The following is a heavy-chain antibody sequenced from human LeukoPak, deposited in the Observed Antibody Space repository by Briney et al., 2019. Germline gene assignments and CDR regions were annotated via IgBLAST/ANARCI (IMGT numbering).Heavy chain of an antibody. V-gene: IGHV3-74*01. D-gene: IGHD3-10*01. CDR1: GFTLSGAW. J-gene: IGHJ1*01. CDR2: INPDGTDT. Sequence: GGSLRLSCAASGFTLSGAWMHWVRQAPGKGLVWVSRINPDGTDTRYADSVKGRFTISREDAKNTLYLHMNSLRAEDTAVYYCARVSGPGLDEYFHLWGQRTLVTVSS. CDR3: ARVSGPGLDEYFHL.